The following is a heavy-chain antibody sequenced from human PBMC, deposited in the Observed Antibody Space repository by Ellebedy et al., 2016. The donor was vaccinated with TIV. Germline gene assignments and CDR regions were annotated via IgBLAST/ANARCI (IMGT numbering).Heavy chain of an antibody. CDR1: GFTFGFSFSRYA. J-gene: IGHJ3*01. Sequence: GESLKISCAASGFTFGFSFSRYAMSWVRQAPGKGLEWVSAISGSGGSKYYADSVKGRFTISRDNSKNTLYLQLNSLRAEDAALYYCARTSTMTTFGASDFWGQGTMVTVSS. V-gene: IGHV3-23*01. CDR3: ARTSTMTTFGASDF. CDR2: ISGSGGSK. D-gene: IGHD3-16*01.